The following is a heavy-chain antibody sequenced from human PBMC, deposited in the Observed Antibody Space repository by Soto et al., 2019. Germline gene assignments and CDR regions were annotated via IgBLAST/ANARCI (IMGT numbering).Heavy chain of an antibody. CDR3: ARGPPGWADY. V-gene: IGHV4-34*01. CDR1: GGSFSGYY. J-gene: IGHJ4*02. Sequence: QVQLQQWGAGLLKPSETLSLTCAVYGGSFSGYYWSWIRQPPGKGLEWIGEINHGGSTNYNPSLKSRVTISVDTSKNQFSLKLSSVTAADTAVYYCARGPPGWADYWGQGTLVTVSS. CDR2: INHGGST. D-gene: IGHD1-26*01.